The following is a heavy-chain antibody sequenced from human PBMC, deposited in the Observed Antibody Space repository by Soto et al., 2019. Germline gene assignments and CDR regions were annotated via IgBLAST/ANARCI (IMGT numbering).Heavy chain of an antibody. CDR2: ISGSGGST. J-gene: IGHJ1*01. Sequence: GGSLRLSCAASGFTFSSYAMSWARQAPGKGLEWVSAISGSGGSTYYAYSGRGRFTISRDNSKNTLYPQMNSLRAEDTAVYYCAIEKNMFGVVIIYFQHWGQGTLVTVSS. D-gene: IGHD3-3*01. V-gene: IGHV3-23*01. CDR1: GFTFSSYA. CDR3: AIEKNMFGVVIIYFQH.